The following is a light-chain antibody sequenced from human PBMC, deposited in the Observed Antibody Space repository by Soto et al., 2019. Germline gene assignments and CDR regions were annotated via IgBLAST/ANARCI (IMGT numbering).Light chain of an antibody. J-gene: IGLJ2*01. V-gene: IGLV2-14*01. CDR1: SSDIGNYNY. CDR2: GVS. Sequence: QSALTQPASVSGSPGQSITISCTGTSSDIGNYNYVSWYQQHPGKAPKVMIYGVSNRPSGVSNRFSGSKSGNTASLTISGLQAGDEAHYYCSSYTSTDTQVVFGGGTKVPS. CDR3: SSYTSTDTQVV.